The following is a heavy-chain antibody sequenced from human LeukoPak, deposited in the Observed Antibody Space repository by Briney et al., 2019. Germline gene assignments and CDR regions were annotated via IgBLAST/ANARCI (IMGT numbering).Heavy chain of an antibody. CDR1: GFTFSSYW. CDR2: INSDGSST. CDR3: VRYIVVPTAIYAFDI. Sequence: GGSLRLSCAASGFTFSSYWMHWVRQAPGKGLVWVSRINSDGSSTSYADSVKGRFTISRDNAKNTLYLQMNSLRAEDTAVYYCVRYIVVPTAIYAFDIWGQGTMVTVSS. J-gene: IGHJ3*02. D-gene: IGHD2-2*01. V-gene: IGHV3-74*01.